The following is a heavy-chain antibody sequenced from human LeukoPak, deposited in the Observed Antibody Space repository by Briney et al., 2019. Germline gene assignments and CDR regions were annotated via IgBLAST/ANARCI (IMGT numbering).Heavy chain of an antibody. CDR1: GFTFSSYW. CDR2: INSDGSST. CDR3: VRYIVVPTAIYAFDI. Sequence: GGSLRLSCAASGFTFSSYWMHWVRQAPGKGLVWVSRINSDGSSTSYADSVKGRFTISRDNAKNTLYLQMNSLRAEDTAVYYCVRYIVVPTAIYAFDIWGQGTMVTVSS. J-gene: IGHJ3*02. D-gene: IGHD2-2*01. V-gene: IGHV3-74*01.